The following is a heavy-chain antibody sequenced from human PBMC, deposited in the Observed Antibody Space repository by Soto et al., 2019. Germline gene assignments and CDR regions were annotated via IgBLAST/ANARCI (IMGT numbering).Heavy chain of an antibody. V-gene: IGHV4-30-4*01. D-gene: IGHD3-16*01. CDR3: AREGEGAHDAFDI. CDR2: IYYSGST. J-gene: IGHJ3*02. Sequence: QVQLQESGPGLVKPSQTLSLTCTVSGGSISSGDYYWSWIRQPPGKGLEWIGYIYYSGSTYYDPSLKSRVTISVDRSKNQFSLKLSSVTAADTAVYYCAREGEGAHDAFDIWGQGTMVTVSS. CDR1: GGSISSGDYY.